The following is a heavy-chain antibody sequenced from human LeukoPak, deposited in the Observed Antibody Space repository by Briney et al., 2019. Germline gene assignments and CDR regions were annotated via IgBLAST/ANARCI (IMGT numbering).Heavy chain of an antibody. CDR1: GFTFSSYS. J-gene: IGHJ4*02. Sequence: GGSLRLSCAASGFTFSSYSMNWVRQAPGKGLEWVSSISSSSSYIYYADSVKGRFTISRDNAKNSLYLQMNSLRAEDTAVYYRARAADYYDSSGYYSYFDYWGQGTLVTVSS. V-gene: IGHV3-21*01. CDR2: ISSSSSYI. D-gene: IGHD3-22*01. CDR3: ARAADYYDSSGYYSYFDY.